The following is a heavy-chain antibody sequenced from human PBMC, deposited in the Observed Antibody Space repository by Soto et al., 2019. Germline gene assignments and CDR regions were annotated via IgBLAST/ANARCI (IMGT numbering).Heavy chain of an antibody. CDR1: GFTFSSYG. D-gene: IGHD3-3*01. J-gene: IGHJ4*02. V-gene: IGHV3-33*01. CDR3: ARDGTLRFLEWLPDY. CDR2: IWYDGSNK. Sequence: QVQLVESGGGVVQPGRSLRLSCAASGFTFSSYGMHWVRQAPGKGLEWVAVIWYDGSNKYYADSVKGRFTISRDNSKNPLYLQMNSLRAEDTAVYYCARDGTLRFLEWLPDYWGQGTLVTVSS.